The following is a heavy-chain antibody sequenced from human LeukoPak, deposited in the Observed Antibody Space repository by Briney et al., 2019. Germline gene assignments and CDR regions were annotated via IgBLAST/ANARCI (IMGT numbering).Heavy chain of an antibody. D-gene: IGHD3-10*01. Sequence: SVKVSCKASGGTFSSYAISWVRQAPGQGLEWMGGIIPIFGTANYAQKFQGRVTITADESTSTAYMELSSLRSEDTAVYYCAREVRGVISFDDYWGQGTLVTVSS. J-gene: IGHJ4*02. V-gene: IGHV1-69*01. CDR1: GGTFSSYA. CDR2: IIPIFGTA. CDR3: AREVRGVISFDDY.